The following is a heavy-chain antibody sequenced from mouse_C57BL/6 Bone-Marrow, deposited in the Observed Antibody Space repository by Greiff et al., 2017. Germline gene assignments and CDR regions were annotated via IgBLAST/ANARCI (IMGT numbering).Heavy chain of an antibody. J-gene: IGHJ2*01. D-gene: IGHD2-2*01. CDR1: GFNIKDDY. Sequence: EVQLQQSGAELVRPGASVKLSCTASGFNIKDDYMHWVKQRPEQGLEWIGWIDPENGDTEYASKFQGKATITADTSSNTTYLQLSSLTSKDTAVYYGTTGYLLYLDYWGQGTTLTVSS. CDR2: IDPENGDT. V-gene: IGHV14-4*01. CDR3: TTGYLLYLDY.